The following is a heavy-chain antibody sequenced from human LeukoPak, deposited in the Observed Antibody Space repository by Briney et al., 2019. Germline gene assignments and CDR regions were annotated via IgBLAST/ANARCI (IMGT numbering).Heavy chain of an antibody. D-gene: IGHD1-26*01. J-gene: IGHJ3*02. CDR3: TRLHWELLAFDI. CDR2: IRSKANSYAT. V-gene: IGHV3-73*01. CDR1: GFTFSGSA. Sequence: PGGPLRLSCAASGFTFSGSAMHWVRQASGKWLEWVGRIRSKANSYATAYAASVKGRFTISRDDSKNTAYLQMNSLKTEDTAVYYCTRLHWELLAFDIWGQGTMVTVSS.